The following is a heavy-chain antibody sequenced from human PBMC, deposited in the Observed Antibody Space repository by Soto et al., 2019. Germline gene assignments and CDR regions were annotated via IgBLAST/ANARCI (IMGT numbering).Heavy chain of an antibody. D-gene: IGHD3-22*01. J-gene: IGHJ4*02. CDR3: ARVRTRLYYYDSSGYHYFDY. CDR1: GGSISSGDYY. Sequence: PSETLSLTCTVSGGSISSGDYYWSWIRQPPGKGLEWIGYIYYSGSTYYNPSLKSRVTISVDTSKNQFSLKLSSVTAADTAVYYCARVRTRLYYYDSSGYHYFDYGGQGTLVTVS. CDR2: IYYSGST. V-gene: IGHV4-30-4*01.